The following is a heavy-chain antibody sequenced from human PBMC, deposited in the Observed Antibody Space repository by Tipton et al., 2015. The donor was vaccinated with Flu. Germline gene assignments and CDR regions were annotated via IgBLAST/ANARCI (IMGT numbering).Heavy chain of an antibody. V-gene: IGHV4-59*08. J-gene: IGHJ6*02. CDR3: ARGGSGSGWEGWYYYYGMDV. CDR1: GGSISSYY. CDR2: IYYSGST. Sequence: LRLSCTVSGGSISSYYWSWIRQPPGKGLEWIGYIYYSGSTNYNPSLKSRVTISVDTSKNQFSLKLSSVTAADTAVYYCARGGSGSGWEGWYYYYGMDVWGQGTTVTVSS. D-gene: IGHD6-19*01.